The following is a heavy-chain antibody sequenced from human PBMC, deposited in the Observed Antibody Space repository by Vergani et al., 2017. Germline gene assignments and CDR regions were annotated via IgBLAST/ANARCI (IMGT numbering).Heavy chain of an antibody. J-gene: IGHJ3*02. CDR3: AGRVPTYDSSGLMTNAFYI. CDR2: IYHSGST. CDR1: GGSISSSNW. Sequence: QVQLQESGPGLVKPSGTLSLTCAVSGGSISSSNWWRWVRQPPGKGLEWIGEIYHSGSTNYNPSLNSRVTISVDKSKNQVSLKLSSVTAADTAVYYCAGRVPTYDSSGLMTNAFYIWGQGTMVTVSS. V-gene: IGHV4-4*02. D-gene: IGHD3-22*01.